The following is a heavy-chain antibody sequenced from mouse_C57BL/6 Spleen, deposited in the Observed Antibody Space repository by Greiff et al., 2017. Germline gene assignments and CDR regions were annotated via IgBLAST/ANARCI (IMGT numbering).Heavy chain of an antibody. CDR1: GYTFTSYW. V-gene: IGHV1-55*01. CDR2: IYPGSGST. D-gene: IGHD2-1*01. Sequence: QVQLQQPGAELVKPGASVKMSCKASGYTFTSYWITWVKQRPGQGLEWIGDIYPGSGSTNYNEKFKSKATLTVDTSSSTAYMQLSSLTSEDSAVYYCARFIYDGNLGYFDVWGTGTTVTVSS. J-gene: IGHJ1*03. CDR3: ARFIYDGNLGYFDV.